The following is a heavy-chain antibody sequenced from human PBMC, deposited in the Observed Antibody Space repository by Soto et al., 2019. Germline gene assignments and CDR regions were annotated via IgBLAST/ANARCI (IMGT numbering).Heavy chain of an antibody. Sequence: SETLSLTCAVSGGSISSSNWWSWVRQPPGKGLEWIGEIYHSGSTNYNPSLKSRVTISVDKSKNQFSLKLSSVTAADTAVYYCARQGWGMTTVTARVGSWFDPWGQGTLVSGSS. CDR3: ARQGWGMTTVTARVGSWFDP. CDR2: IYHSGST. CDR1: GGSISSSNW. V-gene: IGHV4-4*02. J-gene: IGHJ5*02. D-gene: IGHD4-4*01.